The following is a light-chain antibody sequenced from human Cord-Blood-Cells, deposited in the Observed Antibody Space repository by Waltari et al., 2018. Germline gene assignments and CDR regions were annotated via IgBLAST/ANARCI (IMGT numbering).Light chain of an antibody. Sequence: QSALTPPASLSGCPGQSITISCPGTRSYGGGYTYFFWYQQHPGKAPKLMIYDVSNRPSGVSNRFSGSKSGNTASLTISGLQAEDEADYYCSSYTSSSTLVFGTGTKVTVL. CDR1: RSYGGGYTY. J-gene: IGLJ1*01. CDR2: DVS. V-gene: IGLV2-14*03. CDR3: SSYTSSSTLV.